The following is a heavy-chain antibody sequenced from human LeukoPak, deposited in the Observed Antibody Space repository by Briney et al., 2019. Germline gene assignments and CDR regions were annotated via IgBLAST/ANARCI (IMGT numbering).Heavy chain of an antibody. Sequence: ASVKVSCKASGYTFTSYYMQWVRQAPGQGLEWMGIINPSGGSTSYAQKFQGRVTMTRDTSTSTVYMELSSLRSEDTAVYYCARGSIVGGPYYYDSSGFQVYFDYWGQGTLVTVSS. V-gene: IGHV1-46*01. CDR1: GYTFTSYY. CDR2: INPSGGST. J-gene: IGHJ4*02. CDR3: ARGSIVGGPYYYDSSGFQVYFDY. D-gene: IGHD3-22*01.